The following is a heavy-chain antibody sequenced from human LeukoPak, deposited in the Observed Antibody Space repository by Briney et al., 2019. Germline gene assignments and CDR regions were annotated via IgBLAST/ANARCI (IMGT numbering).Heavy chain of an antibody. Sequence: PGGSLRLSCAASGFTFSSYAMHWVRQAPGKGLEWVAVISYDGSNKYYADSVKGRFTISRDNSKNTLYLQMNSLRAEDTAVYYCARVRGKRRLFGSPGYGDYADYWGQGTLVTVSS. CDR2: ISYDGSNK. CDR3: ARVRGKRRLFGSPGYGDYADY. D-gene: IGHD4-17*01. CDR1: GFTFSSYA. V-gene: IGHV3-30*14. J-gene: IGHJ4*02.